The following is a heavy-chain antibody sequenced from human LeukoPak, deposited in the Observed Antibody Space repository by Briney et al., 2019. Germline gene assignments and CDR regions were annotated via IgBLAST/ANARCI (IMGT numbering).Heavy chain of an antibody. V-gene: IGHV3-21*01. J-gene: IGHJ4*02. D-gene: IGHD3-3*01. CDR3: ARDLTVFGVVIFFDY. CDR2: ISSSSSYI. Sequence: PGGSLRLSCAASGFTFSSYSMNWVRQAPGKGLEWVSSISSSSSYIYYADSVKGRSTISRDNAKNSLYLQMNSLRAEDTAVYYCARDLTVFGVVIFFDYWGQGTLVTVSS. CDR1: GFTFSSYS.